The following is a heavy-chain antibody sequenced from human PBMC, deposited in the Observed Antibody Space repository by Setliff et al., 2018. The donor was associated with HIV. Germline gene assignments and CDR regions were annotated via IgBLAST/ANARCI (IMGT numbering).Heavy chain of an antibody. V-gene: IGHV4-59*11. CDR2: MYFRGNA. CDR3: ARVKYSYAQGFYYGMDV. Sequence: SETLSLTCTVSGVSIRSHYWSWIRQAPGKGLEWIGTMYFRGNARNSPSLKSRVTISVDTSKNQFSLKLRSVTAADTAVFYCARVKYSYAQGFYYGMDVWGQGTTVTVSS. CDR1: GVSIRSHY. J-gene: IGHJ6*02. D-gene: IGHD5-18*01.